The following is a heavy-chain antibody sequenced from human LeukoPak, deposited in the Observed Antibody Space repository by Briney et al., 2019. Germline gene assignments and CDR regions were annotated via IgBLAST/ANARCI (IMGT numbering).Heavy chain of an antibody. CDR2: LYSGGGT. J-gene: IGHJ4*02. D-gene: IGHD6-19*01. Sequence: GGSLRLSCAVSGFTVSSNSMSWVRQAPGKGLEWVSILYSGGGTDYADSVKGRFTISRDNSKNTLYLGMNSLRADDTAEYFCARDHGSQDSGAWYVFDYWGRGTLVTVSS. CDR3: ARDHGSQDSGAWYVFDY. V-gene: IGHV3-53*01. CDR1: GFTVSSNS.